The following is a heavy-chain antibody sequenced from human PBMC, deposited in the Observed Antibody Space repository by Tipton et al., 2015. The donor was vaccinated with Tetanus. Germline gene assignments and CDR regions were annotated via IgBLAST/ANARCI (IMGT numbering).Heavy chain of an antibody. CDR1: GFIYSSYS. CDR2: ISSTSSYI. Sequence: GSLRLSCEVSGFIYSSYSMNWVRQAPGKGLEWVASISSTSSYIYYADSLKGRFTISRNNAKNSLYLQMNSLRPEDTAVYYCASGSALDYWGQGTLVTVSS. D-gene: IGHD6-25*01. V-gene: IGHV3-21*01. J-gene: IGHJ4*02. CDR3: ASGSALDY.